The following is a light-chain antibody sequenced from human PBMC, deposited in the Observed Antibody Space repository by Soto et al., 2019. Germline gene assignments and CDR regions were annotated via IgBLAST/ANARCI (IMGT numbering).Light chain of an antibody. CDR1: QDIATY. CDR3: QQYDNLHPTCT. V-gene: IGKV1-33*01. J-gene: IGKJ1*01. CDR2: DAS. Sequence: DIQMTQSPSSLSASVGNRVTITCQASQDIATYLNWYQQKPGKAPNLLIYDASNLETGVPSRFSGGGSGTHFTFTISNLQPEDIATYYCQQYDNLHPTCTVGQGTKVDSK.